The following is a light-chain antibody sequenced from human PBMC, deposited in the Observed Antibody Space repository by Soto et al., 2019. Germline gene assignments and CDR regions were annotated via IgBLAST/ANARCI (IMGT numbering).Light chain of an antibody. Sequence: QSVLTQPASVSGFPGQSITISCTGTSSDVGGYNYVSWYQQQPGKAPKFMIYDVSNRPSGVSNRFSGSKSGNTASLTISGLQVEDEADYYCCSYTTSNTRQIVFGTGTKVTVL. V-gene: IGLV2-14*01. J-gene: IGLJ1*01. CDR3: CSYTTSNTRQIV. CDR1: SSDVGGYNY. CDR2: DVS.